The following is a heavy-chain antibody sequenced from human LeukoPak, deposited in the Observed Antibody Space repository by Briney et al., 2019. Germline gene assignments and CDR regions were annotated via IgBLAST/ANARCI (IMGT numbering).Heavy chain of an antibody. CDR2: MFYYGST. V-gene: IGHV4-39*07. J-gene: IGHJ4*02. CDR3: ARDPWNVVVPAARSPFDY. Sequence: SETLSLTCTVSGDSISSSNYFWGWIRQPPGKGLEWIGSMFYYGSTYYNPSLKSRVTISVDTSKNQFSLKLSSVTAADTAVYYCARDPWNVVVPAARSPFDYWGQGTLVTVSS. D-gene: IGHD2-2*01. CDR1: GDSISSSNYF.